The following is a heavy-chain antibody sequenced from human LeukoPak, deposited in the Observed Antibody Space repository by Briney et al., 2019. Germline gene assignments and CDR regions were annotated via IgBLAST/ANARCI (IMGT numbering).Heavy chain of an antibody. V-gene: IGHV3-66*01. CDR3: ASRNPYYYYYGMDV. CDR1: GFTVSSNY. CDR2: IYSGGST. Sequence: GGSLRLSCAASGFTVSSNYMSWVRQAPGKGLEWVSVIYSGGSTYYADSVKGRFTISRDNSKNTLYLQMNSLRAEDTAVYYRASRNPYYYYYGMDVWGQGTTVTVSS. J-gene: IGHJ6*02. D-gene: IGHD1-1*01.